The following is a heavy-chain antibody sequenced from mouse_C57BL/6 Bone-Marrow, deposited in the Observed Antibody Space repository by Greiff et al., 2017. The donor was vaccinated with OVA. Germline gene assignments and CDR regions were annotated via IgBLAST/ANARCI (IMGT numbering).Heavy chain of an antibody. Sequence: EVQLVESGGGLVQPGGSLSLSCAASGFTFTDYYMSWVRQPPGKALEWLGFIRNKANGYTTEYSASVKGRFTISRDNSQSILYLQMNALRAEDSATYYCASSYYAPYYFDYWGQGTTLTVSS. CDR3: ASSYYAPYYFDY. CDR1: GFTFTDYY. V-gene: IGHV7-3*01. J-gene: IGHJ2*01. CDR2: IRNKANGYTT. D-gene: IGHD1-1*01.